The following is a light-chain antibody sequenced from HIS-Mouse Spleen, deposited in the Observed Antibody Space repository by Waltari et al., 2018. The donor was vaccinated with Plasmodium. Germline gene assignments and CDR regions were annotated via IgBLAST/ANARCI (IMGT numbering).Light chain of an antibody. V-gene: IGKV3-15*01. CDR1: QSVSRN. CDR3: QQRSNWPPLT. Sequence: EIVMTQSPATLSVSPGERSTLSCRASQSVSRNLAWYQQKPGQAPRLLIYGASTRATGIPARFSGSGSGTEFTLTISSLEPEDFAVYYCQQRSNWPPLTFGGGTKVEIK. CDR2: GAS. J-gene: IGKJ4*01.